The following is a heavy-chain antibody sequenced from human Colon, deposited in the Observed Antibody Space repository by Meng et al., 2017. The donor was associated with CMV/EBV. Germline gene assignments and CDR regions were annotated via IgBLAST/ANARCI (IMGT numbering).Heavy chain of an antibody. J-gene: IGHJ4*02. V-gene: IGHV3-7*01. D-gene: IGHD3-3*01. CDR3: ARDPFQAHLLDDFLDS. CDR1: GLTFNGYG. CDR2: IKQNGRET. Sequence: GESLKISCAASGLTFNGYGLHWVRQAPGKGLEWVANIKQNGRETSYADSVKGRFTISRDDAKNSLFLQMVSLRPEDTAAYYCARDPFQAHLLDDFLDSWGQGTLVTVSS.